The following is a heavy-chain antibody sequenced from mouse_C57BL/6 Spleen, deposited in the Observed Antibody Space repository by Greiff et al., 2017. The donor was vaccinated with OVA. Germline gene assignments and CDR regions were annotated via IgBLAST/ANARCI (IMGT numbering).Heavy chain of an antibody. CDR2: IDPSDSET. CDR1: GYTFTSYW. CDR3: ARRGDYEGAMDY. Sequence: QVQLQQPGAELVRPGSSVKLSCKASGYTFTSYWMHWVKQRPIQGLEWIGNIDPSDSETHYNQKFKNKAILTVDKSSSTAYMQLSSLTSEDSAVYYCARRGDYEGAMDYWGQGTSVTVSS. J-gene: IGHJ4*01. D-gene: IGHD2-4*01. V-gene: IGHV1-52*01.